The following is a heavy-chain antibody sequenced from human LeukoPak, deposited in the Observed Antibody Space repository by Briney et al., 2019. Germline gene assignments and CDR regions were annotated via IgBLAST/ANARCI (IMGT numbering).Heavy chain of an antibody. J-gene: IGHJ4*02. CDR2: ISNDGRSK. CDR1: GFTFGSYA. V-gene: IGHV3-30*09. CDR3: ARNPSYSSSWYVFDY. D-gene: IGHD6-13*01. Sequence: PGGSLRLSRAASGFTFGSYAMHWVRQAPGKGLDWVAVISNDGRSKYYAASVKGRFAISRDNSKNTLYLQMSSLRAEDTAVYYCARNPSYSSSWYVFDYWGQGTLVTVSS.